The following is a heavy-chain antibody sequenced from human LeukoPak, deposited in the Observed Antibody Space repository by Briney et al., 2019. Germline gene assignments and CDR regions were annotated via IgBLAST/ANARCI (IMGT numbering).Heavy chain of an antibody. D-gene: IGHD2-2*01. CDR3: AGTGLNHCSSSSCGNYHSLDV. J-gene: IGHJ6*02. CDR1: GYPFTTHW. V-gene: IGHV5-51*01. CDR2: IYPGDSDT. Sequence: GESLKISCKASGYPFTTHWIGWVRRLPGKGLEWMGIIYPGDSDTKYSPSFQGRVTISADESINTAYLQWKTLRASDTAIYYCAGTGLNHCSSSSCGNYHSLDVWGQGTAVTVSS.